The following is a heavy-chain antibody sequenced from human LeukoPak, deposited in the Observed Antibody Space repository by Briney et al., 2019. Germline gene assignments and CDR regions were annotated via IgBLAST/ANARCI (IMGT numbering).Heavy chain of an antibody. Sequence: SVKVCCKASGGTFSNYAISWVRQAPGQGLEWMGGIMPIFGTGKNAQKFQGRVTITADESTSTAYMELSSLRSEDTAVYYCAGIDETIWFGDRDKGAFDIWGQGTMVTVSS. CDR1: GGTFSNYA. J-gene: IGHJ3*02. CDR3: AGIDETIWFGDRDKGAFDI. V-gene: IGHV1-69*13. D-gene: IGHD3-10*01. CDR2: IMPIFGTG.